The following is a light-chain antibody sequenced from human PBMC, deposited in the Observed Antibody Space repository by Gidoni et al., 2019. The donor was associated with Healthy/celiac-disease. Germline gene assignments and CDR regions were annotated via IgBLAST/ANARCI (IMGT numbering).Light chain of an antibody. V-gene: IGKV1-5*03. J-gene: IGKJ1*01. CDR2: KAS. CDR1: QGIGHW. Sequence: DVQMTQSPSTLSASVGDRVNITCRASQGIGHWLAWNQQKPGKAPKVLIYKASSLQTGVPSRFSGSGSGTEFTLTISSLQPDDFATYYCQQYNTYLWTFXQXTKVEVK. CDR3: QQYNTYLWT.